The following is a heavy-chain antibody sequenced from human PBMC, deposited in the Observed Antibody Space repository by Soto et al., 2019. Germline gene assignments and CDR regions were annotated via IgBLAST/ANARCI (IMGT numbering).Heavy chain of an antibody. CDR3: AKEGTSGLYYFDY. D-gene: IGHD6-19*01. Sequence: PGGSLRLSCAACGFAFSSHWMHWVRQAPGKGLEWVSIISGGGDTSYYADSVKGRFTISRDNSRNTLYLQMNSLRAGDSAKYYCAKEGTSGLYYFDYWGPGTLVTVSS. V-gene: IGHV3-23*01. J-gene: IGHJ4*02. CDR1: GFAFSSHW. CDR2: ISGGGDTS.